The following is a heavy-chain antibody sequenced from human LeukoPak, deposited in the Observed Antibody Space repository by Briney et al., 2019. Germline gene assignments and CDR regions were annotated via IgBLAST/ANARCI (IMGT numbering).Heavy chain of an antibody. J-gene: IGHJ4*02. CDR1: GFTFSSYA. CDR2: ISGSGGST. V-gene: IGHV3-23*01. D-gene: IGHD3-16*02. CDR3: AKDNSYDYVWGSYRLDY. Sequence: RPGGSLRLSCAASGFTFSSYAMSWVRQAPGKGLEWVSAISGSGGSTYYADSVKGRFTISRDNSKNTLYLQMNSLRAEDTAVYYCAKDNSYDYVWGSYRLDYWGQGTLVTVSS.